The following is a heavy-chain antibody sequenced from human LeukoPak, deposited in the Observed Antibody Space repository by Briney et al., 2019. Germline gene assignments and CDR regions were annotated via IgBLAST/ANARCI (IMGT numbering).Heavy chain of an antibody. V-gene: IGHV4-4*07. D-gene: IGHD2-15*01. CDR1: GASISSSC. J-gene: IGHJ4*02. Sequence: SETLSLTCTVSGASISSSCWSWIRQPAGKGLEWIGRMYSGRPTYNPALKSRISMSADTSKNQFSLKLTSVTATDTAIYYCARAYYSGGSCFYFDYWGQGALVTVSS. CDR3: ARAYYSGGSCFYFDY. CDR2: MYSGRP.